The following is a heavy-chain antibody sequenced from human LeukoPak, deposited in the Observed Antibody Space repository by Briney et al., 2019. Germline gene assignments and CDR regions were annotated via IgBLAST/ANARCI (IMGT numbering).Heavy chain of an antibody. CDR1: GYTFTGYH. CDR3: ARDLSREYSGFTDD. V-gene: IGHV1-2*04. CDR2: INPNSGGT. Sequence: ASVKVSCKASGYTFTGYHMHWVRQAPGQGLEWMGWINPNSGGTNYAQKFQGWVTMTRDTSISTAYMELNRLRSDDTAVYYCARDLSREYSGFTDDWGQGTLVTVSS. J-gene: IGHJ4*02. D-gene: IGHD5-12*01.